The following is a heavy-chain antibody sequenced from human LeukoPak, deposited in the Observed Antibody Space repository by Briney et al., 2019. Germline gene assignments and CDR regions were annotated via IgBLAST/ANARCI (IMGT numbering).Heavy chain of an antibody. V-gene: IGHV4-59*01. Sequence: SETLSLTCTASGGSISSYYWSWIRQPPGKGLEWIGYIYYSGSTNYNPSLKSRVTISVDTSKNQFSLKLSSVTAADTAVYYCARDSSVPAAMYTYYYYYGMDVWGQGTTVTVSS. CDR2: IYYSGST. D-gene: IGHD2-2*01. CDR1: GGSISSYY. CDR3: ARDSSVPAAMYTYYYYYGMDV. J-gene: IGHJ6*02.